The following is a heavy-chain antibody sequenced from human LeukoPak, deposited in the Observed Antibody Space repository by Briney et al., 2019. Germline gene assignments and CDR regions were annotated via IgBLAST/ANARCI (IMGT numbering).Heavy chain of an antibody. CDR1: SGSFSGYY. D-gene: IGHD3-10*01. J-gene: IGHJ4*02. CDR2: FNHNWGA. Sequence: SETLSLTCAVHSGSFSGYYWTWFRQPPGKGLEWIGEFNHNWGAKYNPSLKSRVTISVDTSNNHLSLSLNSVTTADTAVYYCAASLWFGIYPDYWGQGSLVTVSS. CDR3: AASLWFGIYPDY. V-gene: IGHV4-34*01.